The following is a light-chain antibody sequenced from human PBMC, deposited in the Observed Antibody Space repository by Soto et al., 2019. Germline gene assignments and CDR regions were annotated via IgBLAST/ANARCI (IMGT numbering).Light chain of an antibody. CDR1: QSVSSN. Sequence: IVVTHAPTLLPVSTVERAPLSCRASQSVSSNLAWYQQKPGQAPRLLIYGVYTRAPGIPARFSGSGSGTEFTLSISSLEPEDFAVYYCQQRRNCVFGQGT. J-gene: IGKJ5*01. CDR3: QQRRNCV. V-gene: IGKV3D-15*01. CDR2: GVY.